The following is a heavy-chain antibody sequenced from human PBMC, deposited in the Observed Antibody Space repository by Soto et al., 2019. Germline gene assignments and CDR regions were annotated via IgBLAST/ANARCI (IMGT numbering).Heavy chain of an antibody. CDR3: ARERGYSYGPRLYYFDY. V-gene: IGHV3-30-3*01. CDR1: GFTFSSYA. J-gene: IGHJ4*02. D-gene: IGHD5-18*01. Sequence: GGSLRLSCAASGFTFSSYAMHWVRQAPGKGLEWVAVISYDGSNKYYADSVKGRFTISRDNSKNTLYLQMNSLRAEDTAVYYCARERGYSYGPRLYYFDYWGQGTLVTVSS. CDR2: ISYDGSNK.